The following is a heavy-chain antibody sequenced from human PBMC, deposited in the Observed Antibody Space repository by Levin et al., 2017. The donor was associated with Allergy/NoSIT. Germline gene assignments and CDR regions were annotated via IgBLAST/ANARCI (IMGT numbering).Heavy chain of an antibody. CDR2: IKSDGSTT. V-gene: IGHV3-74*01. D-gene: IGHD3-10*01. CDR1: GFTFSSYW. CDR3: ARGGYYVSGNVYFDL. Sequence: GGSLRLSCTASGFTFSSYWMHWVRQAPGKGLVWVSRIKSDGSTTYYADSVEGRFTISRDNAKNTLYLQVNGLRAEDTAVYYCARGGYYVSGNVYFDLWGRGTLLTVSS. J-gene: IGHJ2*01.